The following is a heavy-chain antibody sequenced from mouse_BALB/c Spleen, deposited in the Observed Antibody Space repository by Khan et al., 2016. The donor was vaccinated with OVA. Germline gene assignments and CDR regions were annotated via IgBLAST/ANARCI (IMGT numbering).Heavy chain of an antibody. CDR2: INTYTGEP. CDR3: ARPPYVSYVMDN. Sequence: QIQLVQSGPELKKPGETVKISCKASGYTFTKSGMNWVKQAPGKGLKWMGWINTYTGEPTYADDFKGRFAFSLETSVSTAYLQINNLKNEDTATYFCARPPYVSYVMDNWGQGTSVTVSS. J-gene: IGHJ4*01. D-gene: IGHD1-1*01. CDR1: GYTFTKSG. V-gene: IGHV9-3-1*01.